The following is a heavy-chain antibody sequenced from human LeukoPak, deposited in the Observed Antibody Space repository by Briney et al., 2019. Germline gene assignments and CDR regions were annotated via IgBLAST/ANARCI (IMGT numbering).Heavy chain of an antibody. J-gene: IGHJ4*02. CDR2: ISSSSSTI. CDR1: GFTFSSYS. Sequence: GGSLRLSCAASGFTFSSYSMNWVRQAPGKGLEWGSYISSSSSTIYYADSVKGRFTISRDNSKNTLYLQMNSLRAEDTAVYYCAKGILGYCSGGSCYSGDYWGQGTLVTVSS. V-gene: IGHV3-48*04. D-gene: IGHD2-15*01. CDR3: AKGILGYCSGGSCYSGDY.